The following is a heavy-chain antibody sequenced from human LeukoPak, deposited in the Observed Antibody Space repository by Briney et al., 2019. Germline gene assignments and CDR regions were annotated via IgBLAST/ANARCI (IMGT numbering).Heavy chain of an antibody. Sequence: SVKVFCKASEGTFSSYAISWVRQAPGQGLEWMGGIIPIFGTANYAQKFQGRVTITADESTSTAYMELSSLRSEDTAVYYCARGLEWFGEFYYGMDVWGKGTTVTVSS. J-gene: IGHJ6*04. CDR1: EGTFSSYA. CDR3: ARGLEWFGEFYYGMDV. V-gene: IGHV1-69*13. D-gene: IGHD3-10*01. CDR2: IIPIFGTA.